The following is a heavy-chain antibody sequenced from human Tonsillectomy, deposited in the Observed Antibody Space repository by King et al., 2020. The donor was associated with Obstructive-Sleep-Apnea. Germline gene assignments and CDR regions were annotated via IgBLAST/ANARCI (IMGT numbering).Heavy chain of an antibody. CDR1: GGSISSGGYS. CDR3: ARWGPPCADFWSGYNWFDP. D-gene: IGHD3-3*01. V-gene: IGHV4-30-4*07. J-gene: IGHJ5*02. CDR2: IYYSGST. Sequence: LQESGPGLVKPSQTLSLTCAVSGGSISSGGYSWSWIRQPPGKGLEWIGYIYYSGSTYYNPSLKSRVTISVDTSKNQFSLKLSSVTAADTAVYYCARWGPPCADFWSGYNWFDPWGQGTLVTVSS.